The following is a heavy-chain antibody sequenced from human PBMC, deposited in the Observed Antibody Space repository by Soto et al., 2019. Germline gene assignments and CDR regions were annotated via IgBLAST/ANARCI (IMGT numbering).Heavy chain of an antibody. CDR3: ARELLWFGELGQFDY. CDR2: IYHSGST. Sequence: SETLSLTCAVSGGSISSSNWWSWVRQPPGKGLEWIGEIYHSGSTNYNPSLKSRVTISVDKSKNQFSLKLSSVTAADTAVYYCARELLWFGELGQFDYWGQGTLVTVSS. V-gene: IGHV4-4*02. CDR1: GGSISSSNW. D-gene: IGHD3-10*01. J-gene: IGHJ4*02.